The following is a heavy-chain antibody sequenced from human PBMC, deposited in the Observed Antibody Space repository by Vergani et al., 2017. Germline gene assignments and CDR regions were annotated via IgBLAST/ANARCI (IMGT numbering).Heavy chain of an antibody. Sequence: QVQLVESGGGVVQPGRSLRLSCAASGFTFSSYGMHWVRQAPGKGLEWVAVIWYDGSNKYYADSVKGRFTISRDNSKNTLYLQMNSLRAEDTAVYYCARGYIVVVPAAIIGVDYWGQGTLVTGSS. CDR1: GFTFSSYG. CDR2: IWYDGSNK. CDR3: ARGYIVVVPAAIIGVDY. D-gene: IGHD2-2*02. J-gene: IGHJ4*02. V-gene: IGHV3-33*08.